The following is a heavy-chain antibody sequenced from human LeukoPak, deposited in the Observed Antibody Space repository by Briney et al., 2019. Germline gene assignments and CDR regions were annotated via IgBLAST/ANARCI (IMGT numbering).Heavy chain of an antibody. D-gene: IGHD6-19*01. J-gene: IGHJ4*02. Sequence: GGSLRLSCAASGFTFSSYSMNWVRQAPGKGLEWVSYIGDTIYYADSVKGRFTISRDNAKDTVYLQMNSLRAEDTAVYYCARVSIGWYSFDYWGQGTLVTVSS. V-gene: IGHV3-48*04. CDR3: ARVSIGWYSFDY. CDR1: GFTFSSYS. CDR2: IGDTI.